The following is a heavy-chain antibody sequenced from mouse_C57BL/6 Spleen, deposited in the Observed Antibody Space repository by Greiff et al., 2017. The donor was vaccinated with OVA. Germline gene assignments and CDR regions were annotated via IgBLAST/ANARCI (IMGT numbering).Heavy chain of an antibody. Sequence: VQLQQSGPELVKPGASVKIPCKASGYTFTDYNMDWVKQSHGKSLEWIGDINPNNGGTIFNQKFKGKAKLTVDESSSTAYMELRSLTSEDTAVYYCARGRVYYYGSSYAWFAYWGQGTLVTVSA. V-gene: IGHV1-18*01. J-gene: IGHJ3*01. CDR3: ARGRVYYYGSSYAWFAY. CDR2: INPNNGGT. D-gene: IGHD1-1*01. CDR1: GYTFTDYN.